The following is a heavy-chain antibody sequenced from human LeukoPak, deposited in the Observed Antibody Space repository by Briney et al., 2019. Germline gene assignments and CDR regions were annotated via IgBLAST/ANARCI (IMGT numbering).Heavy chain of an antibody. D-gene: IGHD3-10*01. Sequence: GESLKISCKGSGYSFTSYWIGWVRQMPGKGLEWMGIIYPGDSDTRYSPSFQGQVTISADKSISTAYLQWSSLKASDTAMYYCARRPRGALSGSYYPYDYWGQGTLVTVSS. V-gene: IGHV5-51*01. CDR3: ARRPRGALSGSYYPYDY. J-gene: IGHJ4*02. CDR2: IYPGDSDT. CDR1: GYSFTSYW.